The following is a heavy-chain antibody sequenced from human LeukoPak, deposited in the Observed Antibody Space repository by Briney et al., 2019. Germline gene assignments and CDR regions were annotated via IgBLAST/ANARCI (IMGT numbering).Heavy chain of an antibody. CDR1: VCTFSCYA. CDR3: ARVGVGYYYEGSGYFDY. D-gene: IGHD3-22*01. CDR2: INPRLGLA. J-gene: IGHJ4*02. V-gene: IGHV1-69*04. Sequence: SSVKVSCKASVCTFSCYAFNWVRQAPGQGGEWMGRINPRLGLANYAQKFQARVTITAAKSTSTAYMELSSLRSEDTAMYYCARVGVGYYYEGSGYFDYRGQGTLVTVSS.